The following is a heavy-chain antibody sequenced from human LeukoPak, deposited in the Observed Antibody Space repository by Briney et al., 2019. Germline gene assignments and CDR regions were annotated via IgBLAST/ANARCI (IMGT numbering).Heavy chain of an antibody. V-gene: IGHV3-33*08. CDR1: RFSFSTYS. Sequence: PGGSLRLSCAASRFSFSTYSMHWVRQAPGKGLEWVAVIWYDGSNKYYADSVKGRFTISRDNSKNTLYLQMSSLRAEDTAVYYCVREKSGYTNGWYLFDYWGQGTLVTVSS. D-gene: IGHD6-19*01. CDR2: IWYDGSNK. CDR3: VREKSGYTNGWYLFDY. J-gene: IGHJ4*02.